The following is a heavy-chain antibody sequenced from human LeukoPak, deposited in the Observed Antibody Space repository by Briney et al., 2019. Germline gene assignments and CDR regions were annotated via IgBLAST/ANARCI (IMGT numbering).Heavy chain of an antibody. V-gene: IGHV3-23*01. CDR2: ISGSGGST. CDR1: GFTFGSYA. D-gene: IGHD5-12*01. CDR3: GRDTRGYSGDDGVDGEYYYYMDV. J-gene: IGHJ6*03. Sequence: GGSLRLSCAASGFTFGSYAMSWVRQAPGKGLEWVSAISGSGGSTYYADSVKGRFTISRDNSKNTLYLQMNSLRAEDTAVYYCGRDTRGYSGDDGVDGEYYYYMDVWGKGTTVTVPS.